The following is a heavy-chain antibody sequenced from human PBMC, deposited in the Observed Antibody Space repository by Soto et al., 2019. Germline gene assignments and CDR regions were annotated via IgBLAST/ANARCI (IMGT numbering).Heavy chain of an antibody. CDR1: GYTFTSYD. V-gene: IGHV1-8*01. CDR2: MNPNSGNT. J-gene: IGHJ4*02. D-gene: IGHD2-15*01. Sequence: ASVKVSCKASGYTFTSYDINWVRQATGQGLEWMGWMNPNSGNTGYAQKFQGRVTITADKSTSTAYMELSSLRSEDTAVYYCARDDEYCSGGSCHDYWGQGTLVTVSS. CDR3: ARDDEYCSGGSCHDY.